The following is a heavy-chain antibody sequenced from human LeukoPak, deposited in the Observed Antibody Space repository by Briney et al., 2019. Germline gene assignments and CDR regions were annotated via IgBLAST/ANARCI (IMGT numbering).Heavy chain of an antibody. CDR3: VRIDDY. V-gene: IGHV4-34*01. CDR1: GGSFSGHY. J-gene: IGHJ4*02. D-gene: IGHD2-15*01. CDR2: INHSGST. Sequence: SETLSLTCAVYGGSFSGHYRSWIRQPPGKGLEWIGEINHSGSTNYNPSLKSRVTISVDTSKNQFFLKLSSVTAADTAVYYCVRIDDYWGQGTLVTVSS.